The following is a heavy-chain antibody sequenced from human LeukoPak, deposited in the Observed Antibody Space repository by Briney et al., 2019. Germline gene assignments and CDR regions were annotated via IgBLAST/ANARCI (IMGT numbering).Heavy chain of an antibody. CDR1: GFTFNDYY. Sequence: GGSLRLSCAASGFTFNDYYMSWIRQAPGKGLEWLSYINIGGTNTHYAGSVKGRFTISRDNAKKSLYLEMNNLRAEDTAVYYCATDGAGFDTWGQGVLVTVSS. J-gene: IGHJ5*02. CDR3: ATDGAGFDT. CDR2: INIGGTNT. V-gene: IGHV3-11*01.